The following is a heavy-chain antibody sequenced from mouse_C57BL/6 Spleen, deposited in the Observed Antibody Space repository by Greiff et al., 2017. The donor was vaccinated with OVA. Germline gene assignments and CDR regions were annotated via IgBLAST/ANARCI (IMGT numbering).Heavy chain of an antibody. CDR1: GFNIKDYY. J-gene: IGHJ2*01. D-gene: IGHD1-1*01. CDR2: IDPEDGDT. V-gene: IGHV14-1*01. Sequence: VQLQQSGAELVRPGASVKLSCTASGFNIKDYYMHWVKQRPEQGLEWIGRIDPEDGDTEYAPKFQGKATMTADTSSNTAYLQLSSLTSEDTAVYYCTPSLTTVVEDYFDYWGQGTTLTVSS. CDR3: TPSLTTVVEDYFDY.